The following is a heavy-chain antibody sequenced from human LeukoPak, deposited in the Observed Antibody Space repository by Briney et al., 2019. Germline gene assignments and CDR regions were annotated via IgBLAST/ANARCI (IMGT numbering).Heavy chain of an antibody. Sequence: GGSLRLSCAASGFTFSTYAMSWVRQAPGKGLEWVSGISGSGGYTYYADSVKGRFTISRDNSKNTLYLQMDSLRAEDTAVYYCAAISYSGTWPVGYWGQGILVTVTA. J-gene: IGHJ4*02. CDR3: AAISYSGTWPVGY. V-gene: IGHV3-23*01. CDR2: ISGSGGYT. CDR1: GFTFSTYA. D-gene: IGHD6-25*01.